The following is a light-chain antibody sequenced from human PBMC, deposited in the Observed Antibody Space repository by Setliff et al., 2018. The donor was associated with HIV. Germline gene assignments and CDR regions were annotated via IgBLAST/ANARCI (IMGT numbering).Light chain of an antibody. J-gene: IGLJ1*01. CDR1: IDPYNS. CDR2: EVS. Sequence: QSVLTQPASVSGSPGQSITVSCTDIDPYNSVSWYQQLPGKAPKLILYEVSVRPSGISHRFAGSKSGNTASLTISGLEAEDEGSYYCSSYTSSGAPSYVVGTGTKGTVL. V-gene: IGLV2-14*01. CDR3: SSYTSSGAPSYV.